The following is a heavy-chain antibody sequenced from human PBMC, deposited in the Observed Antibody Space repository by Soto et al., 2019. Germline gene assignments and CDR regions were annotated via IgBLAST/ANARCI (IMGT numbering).Heavy chain of an antibody. CDR1: GASINSGSYY. V-gene: IGHV4-30-4*01. D-gene: IGHD3-10*01. CDR2: IYSSGST. Sequence: PSETRSLTCTVSGASINSGSYYWSWIRQPPGQGLEGIGHIYSSGSTYYNPSLTSRAGISVGTSKSEVFLKLTSVTAADTAVYFCGRILMSYYRLDYWGQGALVTVSS. CDR3: GRILMSYYRLDY. J-gene: IGHJ4*02.